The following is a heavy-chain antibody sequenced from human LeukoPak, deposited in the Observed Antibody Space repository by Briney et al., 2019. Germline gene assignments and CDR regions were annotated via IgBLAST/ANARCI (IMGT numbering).Heavy chain of an antibody. CDR2: IWYDGSDK. CDR1: GFTFSSHG. D-gene: IGHD3-16*01. Sequence: GGSLRLSCAASGFTFSSHGMHWVRQAPGKGLEWVAVIWYDGSDKYYADSVKGRFTISRDNSKNTLYLQMTSLRADDTAVYYCARDRVLHYFDYWGQGAPVTVSS. J-gene: IGHJ4*02. V-gene: IGHV3-33*01. CDR3: ARDRVLHYFDY.